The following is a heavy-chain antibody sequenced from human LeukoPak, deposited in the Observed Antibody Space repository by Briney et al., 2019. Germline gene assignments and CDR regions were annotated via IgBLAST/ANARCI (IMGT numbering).Heavy chain of an antibody. J-gene: IGHJ4*02. Sequence: GGSLRLSCAASGFTFSSYAMSWVRQAPGKGVEWVSAISGSGGSTYYADSVKGRFTISRYISKNTLYLQMNSLRAEHTAIYYCAKRRHSSSYYSDYWGQGTLVTVSS. D-gene: IGHD3-22*01. CDR1: GFTFSSYA. V-gene: IGHV3-23*01. CDR3: AKRRHSSSYYSDY. CDR2: ISGSGGST.